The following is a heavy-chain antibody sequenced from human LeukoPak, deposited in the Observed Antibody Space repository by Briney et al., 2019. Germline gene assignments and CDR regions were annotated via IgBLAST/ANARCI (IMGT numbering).Heavy chain of an antibody. Sequence: SETLSLACTVSGGSISSGSYYWNWIRQPAGKGLEWLGNIFTRGTTNYNASLESRLTISLDTARNQFSLSLRSVTAADTAIYFCARSSLAVYFNYWGQGTLVTASS. CDR2: IFTRGTT. CDR3: ARSSLAVYFNY. CDR1: GGSISSGSYY. V-gene: IGHV4-61*09. D-gene: IGHD6-19*01. J-gene: IGHJ4*02.